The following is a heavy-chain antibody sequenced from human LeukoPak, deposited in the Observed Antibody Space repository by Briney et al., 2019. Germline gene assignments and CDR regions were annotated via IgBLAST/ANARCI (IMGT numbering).Heavy chain of an antibody. D-gene: IGHD3-22*01. CDR3: AKDLNLQRNYYDSSGYYYGY. CDR1: GFTFSSYA. CDR2: ISGSGGST. V-gene: IGHV3-23*01. Sequence: GGSLRLSCAASGFTFSSYAMSWVRQAPGKGLEWVSAISGSGGSTYYADSVKGRFIISRDNSKNTLYLQMNSLRAEDTAVYYCAKDLNLQRNYYDSSGYYYGYWGQGTLVTVSS. J-gene: IGHJ4*02.